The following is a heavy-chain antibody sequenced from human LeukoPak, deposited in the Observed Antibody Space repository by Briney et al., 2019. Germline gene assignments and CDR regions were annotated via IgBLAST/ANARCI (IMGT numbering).Heavy chain of an antibody. CDR1: GFTFSSDS. J-gene: IGHJ4*02. Sequence: GGSLRLSCAASGFTFSSDSMNWVRQAPGKGLEWGSSISSCSSYIYYARSVKSRFTISRDNAKNSLNLQMNSLIAEDTAVYYCARGLQYDSSGRRDYWGQGTLVTVSS. D-gene: IGHD3-22*01. CDR2: ISSCSSYI. V-gene: IGHV3-21*01. CDR3: ARGLQYDSSGRRDY.